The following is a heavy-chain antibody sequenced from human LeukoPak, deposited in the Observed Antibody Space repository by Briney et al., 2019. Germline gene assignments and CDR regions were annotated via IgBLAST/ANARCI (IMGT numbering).Heavy chain of an antibody. Sequence: PSETLSLTCTVSGVSISSYYWSWVRQPPGKGLEWVGYIYYSGSTNYNPSLKSRVTISVDTSKNQFSLKLSSVTAADTAVYYCAGYIAAAGGNNWFDLWGQGTLVTVSS. CDR2: IYYSGST. D-gene: IGHD6-13*01. CDR1: GVSISSYY. V-gene: IGHV4-59*01. J-gene: IGHJ5*02. CDR3: AGYIAAAGGNNWFDL.